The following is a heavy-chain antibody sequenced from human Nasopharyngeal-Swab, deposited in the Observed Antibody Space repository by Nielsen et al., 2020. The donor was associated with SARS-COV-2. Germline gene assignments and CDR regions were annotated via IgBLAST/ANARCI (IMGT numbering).Heavy chain of an antibody. CDR3: ARDIGVGATPQDY. V-gene: IGHV3-33*01. J-gene: IGHJ4*02. Sequence: GESLKISCAASGFTFSSYGMHWVCQAPGKGLEWVAVIWYDGSNKYYADSVKGRFTISRDNSKNTLYLQMNSLRAEDTAVYYCARDIGVGATPQDYWGQGTLVTVSS. CDR2: IWYDGSNK. D-gene: IGHD1-26*01. CDR1: GFTFSSYG.